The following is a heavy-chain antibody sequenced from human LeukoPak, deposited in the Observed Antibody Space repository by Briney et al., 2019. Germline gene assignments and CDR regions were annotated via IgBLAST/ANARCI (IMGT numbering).Heavy chain of an antibody. J-gene: IGHJ4*02. CDR2: IKQDGSEK. CDR1: GFTFSSYG. V-gene: IGHV3-7*01. CDR3: ARVTYYYDSSGYYYFDY. D-gene: IGHD3-22*01. Sequence: GGSLRLSCAASGFTFSSYGMSWVRQAPGKGLEWVANIKQDGSEKYYVDSVKGRFTISRDSAKNSLYLQMNSLRAEDTAVYYCARVTYYYDSSGYYYFDYWGQGTLVTVSS.